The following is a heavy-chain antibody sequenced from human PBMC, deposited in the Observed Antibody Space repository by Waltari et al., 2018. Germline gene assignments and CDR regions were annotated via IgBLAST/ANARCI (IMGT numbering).Heavy chain of an antibody. Sequence: QLQESGPGLVKPSETLSLTCSVSGFSMTSSYWAWIRQPPGKGLEWIGSVFHTGCPSYNPSLKSRVTISVDSSKNQFTLRLTAVTAADTAVYYCAGEKARYGFDVWGQGTTVTVSS. J-gene: IGHJ6*02. CDR1: GFSMTSSY. V-gene: IGHV4-38-2*02. CDR3: AGEKARYGFDV. CDR2: VFHTGCP.